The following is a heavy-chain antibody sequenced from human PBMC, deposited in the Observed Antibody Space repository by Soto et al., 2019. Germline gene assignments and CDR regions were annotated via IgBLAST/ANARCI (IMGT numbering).Heavy chain of an antibody. V-gene: IGHV4-34*01. CDR3: ARGRRGYSYGYAY. CDR1: GGSFSGYY. CDR2: INHSGST. Sequence: PSETLSLTCAVYGGSFSGYYWSWIRQPPGKGLEWIGEINHSGSTNYNPSLKSRVTVSVDTSKNQFSLKLSSVTAADTAVYYCARGRRGYSYGYAYWGQGTLVTVSS. J-gene: IGHJ4*02. D-gene: IGHD5-18*01.